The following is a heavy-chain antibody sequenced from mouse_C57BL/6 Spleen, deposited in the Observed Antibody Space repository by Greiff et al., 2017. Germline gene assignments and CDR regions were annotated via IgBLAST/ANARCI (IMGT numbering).Heavy chain of an antibody. CDR3: ARSGTTVVAPFDY. Sequence: VQLQQSGPELVKPGASVKISCKASGYAFSSSWMNWVKQRPGKGLEWIGRIYPGDGDTNYNGKFKGKATLTADKSSSTAYMQLSSLTSEDSAVYFCARSGTTVVAPFDYWGQGTTLTVSS. J-gene: IGHJ2*01. CDR1: GYAFSSSW. CDR2: IYPGDGDT. D-gene: IGHD1-1*01. V-gene: IGHV1-82*01.